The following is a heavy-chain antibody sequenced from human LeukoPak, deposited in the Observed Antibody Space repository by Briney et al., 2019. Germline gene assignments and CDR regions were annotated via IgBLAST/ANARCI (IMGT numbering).Heavy chain of an antibody. J-gene: IGHJ3*02. V-gene: IGHV1-46*01. CDR3: ARGSGGLIVVVDDAFDI. Sequence: ASVNVSCKASGYTFISYNMHWVRQAPGQGLEWMGVINPGGDSTSYAQKFQGRVTMTRDTSTSTVYMELSSLRSEDTAVYYCARGSGGLIVVVDDAFDIWGQGTMVTVSS. CDR2: INPGGDST. D-gene: IGHD3-22*01. CDR1: GYTFISYN.